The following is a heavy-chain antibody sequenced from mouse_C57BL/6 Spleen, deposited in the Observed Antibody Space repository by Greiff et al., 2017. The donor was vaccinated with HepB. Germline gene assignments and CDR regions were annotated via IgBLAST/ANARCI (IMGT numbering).Heavy chain of an antibody. CDR3: ARRDELKGFAY. CDR2: IYWDDDK. V-gene: IGHV8-12*01. CDR1: GFSLSTSGMG. Sequence: QVTLKESGPGILQSSQTLSLTCSFSGFSLSTSGMGVSWIRQPSGKGLEWLAHIYWDDDKRYNPSLKSRLTISKDTSRNQVFLKITSVDTADTATYYCARRDELKGFAYWGQGTLVTVSA. D-gene: IGHD1-3*01. J-gene: IGHJ3*01.